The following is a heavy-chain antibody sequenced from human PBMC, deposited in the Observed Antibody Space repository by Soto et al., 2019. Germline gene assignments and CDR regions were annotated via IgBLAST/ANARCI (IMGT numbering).Heavy chain of an antibody. CDR3: ARNEFSSYYYYGMDV. CDR1: GYTFTSYG. D-gene: IGHD3-10*01. J-gene: IGHJ6*02. V-gene: IGHV1-18*04. CDR2: ISAYNGNT. Sequence: GASVKVSCKASGYTFTSYGISWVRQAPGQGLEWMGWISAYNGNTNYAQKLQGRVTMTTDTSTSTAYMELRSLRSDDTAVYYCARNEFSSYYYYGMDVWGQGTTVTVSS.